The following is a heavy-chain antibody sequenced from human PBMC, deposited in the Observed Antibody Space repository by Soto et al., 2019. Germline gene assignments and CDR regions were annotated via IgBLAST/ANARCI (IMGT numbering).Heavy chain of an antibody. V-gene: IGHV1-2*02. CDR1: GYNLVDHY. D-gene: IGHD3-3*02. CDR3: ARSIALAGTGAFDL. CDR2: INPSTGGP. Sequence: VHLVQSGAEVKKPGASLKVSCKASGYNLVDHYVHWVRQAPGQGLEWMGWINPSTGGPRYTQKFQGRVNINSDASINTAYLEINRMNSDDTAVYFCARSIALAGTGAFDLWGQGTLVTVSS. J-gene: IGHJ4*02.